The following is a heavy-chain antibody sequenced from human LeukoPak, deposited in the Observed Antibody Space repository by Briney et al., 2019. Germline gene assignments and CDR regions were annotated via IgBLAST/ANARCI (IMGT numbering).Heavy chain of an antibody. CDR2: IYSTGSG. D-gene: IGHD6-13*01. CDR3: ARQIASAGTAGFDF. J-gene: IGHJ4*02. CDR1: GGSISSYY. Sequence: SETLSLTCTVSGGSISSYYWSWIRQPAGKGLEWIGRIYSTGSGNYNPSLKSRVTMSVDTSKNQFPLRLRSVTAADTAVYYCARQIASAGTAGFDFWGQGALVTVSS. V-gene: IGHV4-4*07.